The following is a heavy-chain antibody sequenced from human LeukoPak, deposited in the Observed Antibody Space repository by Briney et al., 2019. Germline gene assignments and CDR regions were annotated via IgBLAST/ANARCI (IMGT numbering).Heavy chain of an antibody. CDR3: ARGINDYGENFDY. Sequence: SETLSLTCTVSGGSISSYYWSWIRQPPGKGLEWIGCIYYSGSTNYNPSLKSRVTISVDTSKNRFSLKLSSVTAADTAVYYCARGINDYGENFDYWGQGTLVTVSS. J-gene: IGHJ4*02. CDR1: GGSISSYY. CDR2: IYYSGST. D-gene: IGHD4-17*01. V-gene: IGHV4-59*01.